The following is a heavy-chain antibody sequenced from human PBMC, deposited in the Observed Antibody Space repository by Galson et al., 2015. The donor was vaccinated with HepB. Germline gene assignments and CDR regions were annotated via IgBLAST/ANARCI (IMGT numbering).Heavy chain of an antibody. CDR3: ARVEWELGGVYYMDV. J-gene: IGHJ6*03. CDR1: GFTFSSSS. CDR2: IGSSSSSK. D-gene: IGHD1-26*01. V-gene: IGHV3-48*04. Sequence: SLRLSCEASGFTFSSSSLNWVRQAPGEGLEWVSDIGSSSSSKFFADSVQGRFSISRDNAKNSLYLQVSSLRAKDTAVYYCARVEWELGGVYYMDVWGKGTTVTVS.